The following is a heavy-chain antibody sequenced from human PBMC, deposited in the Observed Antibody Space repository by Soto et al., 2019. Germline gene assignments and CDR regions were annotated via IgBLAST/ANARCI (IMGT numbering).Heavy chain of an antibody. CDR3: AGIEDNWYFDL. J-gene: IGHJ2*01. Sequence: QVQLQESGPGLVKPSQTLSLTCTVSGGSISSGGCYWSWIRQHPGKGLEWIGYIYYSVSTYYNPSLKSRVTISVDTSKNQFSLKLSSVTAADTAVYYCAGIEDNWYFDLWGRGTLVTVSS. CDR1: GGSISSGGCY. CDR2: IYYSVST. V-gene: IGHV4-31*03.